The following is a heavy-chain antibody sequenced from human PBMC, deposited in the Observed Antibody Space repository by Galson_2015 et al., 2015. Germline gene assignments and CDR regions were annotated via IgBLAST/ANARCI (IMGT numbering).Heavy chain of an antibody. Sequence: ETLSLTCAVSGGSISSSNWWSWVRQPPGKGLEWIGEIYHSGSTNYNPSLKSRVTISVDKPKNQFSLKLSSVTAADTAVYYCARDRLTISENWFDPWGQGTLVTVSS. V-gene: IGHV4-4*02. J-gene: IGHJ5*02. CDR1: GGSISSSNW. D-gene: IGHD3-3*01. CDR3: ARDRLTISENWFDP. CDR2: IYHSGST.